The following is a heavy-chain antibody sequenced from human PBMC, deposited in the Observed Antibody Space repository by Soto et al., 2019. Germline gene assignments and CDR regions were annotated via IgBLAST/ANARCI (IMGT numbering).Heavy chain of an antibody. V-gene: IGHV1-69*01. CDR1: GGIFSNYV. Sequence: QVQLVQSGAEVKKPGSSVKVACKASGGIFSNYVLNWVRQAPGQGLEWMGGIIPIFGTGNYAQKFQGRVTITGDESTTTASMELRGLRSEDTAVYYCARRYYNSSGYFDYWGQGTLVTVSS. CDR2: IIPIFGTG. CDR3: ARRYYNSSGYFDY. J-gene: IGHJ4*02. D-gene: IGHD3-22*01.